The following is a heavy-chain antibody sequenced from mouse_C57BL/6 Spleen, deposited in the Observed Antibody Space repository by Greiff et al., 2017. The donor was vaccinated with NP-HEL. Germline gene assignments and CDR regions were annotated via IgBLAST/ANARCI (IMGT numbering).Heavy chain of an antibody. Sequence: EVHLVESGGGLVKPGGSLKLSCAASGFTFSSYAMSWVRQTPEKRLEWVATISDGGSYTYYPDNVKGRFTISRDNAKNNLYLQMSHLKSEDTAMYYCARDRSFYYGSSFDYWGQGTTLTVSS. D-gene: IGHD1-1*01. CDR3: ARDRSFYYGSSFDY. J-gene: IGHJ2*01. V-gene: IGHV5-4*01. CDR1: GFTFSSYA. CDR2: ISDGGSYT.